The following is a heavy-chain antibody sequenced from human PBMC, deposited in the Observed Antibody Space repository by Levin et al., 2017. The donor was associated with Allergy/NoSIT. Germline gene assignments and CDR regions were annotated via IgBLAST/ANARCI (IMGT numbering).Heavy chain of an antibody. V-gene: IGHV4-4*02. CDR3: ARNTWESFDY. CDR1: GGSISGGSW. CDR2: IYHSGNT. J-gene: IGHJ4*02. D-gene: IGHD1-26*01. Sequence: SETLSLTCAVSGGSISGGSWWSWVRQAPGKGLEWIGEIYHSGNTNYNSSLKSRVTISVDKSKMQFSLKLSSVTAADTAVYFCARNTWESFDYWGQGTLVTVSS.